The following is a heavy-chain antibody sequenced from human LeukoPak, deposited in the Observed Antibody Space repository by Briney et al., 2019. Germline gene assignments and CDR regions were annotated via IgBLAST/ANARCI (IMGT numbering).Heavy chain of an antibody. D-gene: IGHD2-2*01. Sequence: GGSLRLSCAASGFTVSSNYMSWVRQAPGKALEWVSVIYSGGSTYYADSVRGRFTISRDNSKNTLYLQMNSLRAEDTAVYYCARASSHCSSTSCYIGYWGQGTLVTVSS. CDR1: GFTVSSNY. J-gene: IGHJ4*02. V-gene: IGHV3-53*01. CDR2: IYSGGST. CDR3: ARASSHCSSTSCYIGY.